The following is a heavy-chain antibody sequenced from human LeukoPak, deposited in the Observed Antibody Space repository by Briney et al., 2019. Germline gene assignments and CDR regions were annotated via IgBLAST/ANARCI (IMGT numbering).Heavy chain of an antibody. D-gene: IGHD5-18*01. CDR3: VRDHNYAFDY. Sequence: GGSLRLSCAASGNYWMHWVCQAPGKGLVWVSHINSDGSWTSYADSVKGRFTISKDNAKNTVYLQMNSLRAEDTAVYFCVRDHNYAFDYWGQGTLVTVSS. V-gene: IGHV3-74*01. CDR1: GNYW. CDR2: INSDGSWT. J-gene: IGHJ4*02.